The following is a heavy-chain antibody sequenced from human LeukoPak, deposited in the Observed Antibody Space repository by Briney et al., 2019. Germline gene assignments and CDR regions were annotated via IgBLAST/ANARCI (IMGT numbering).Heavy chain of an antibody. V-gene: IGHV3-48*04. D-gene: IGHD6-6*01. Sequence: GGSLRLSCAASGFTFSSYSMNWVRQAPGKGLEWVSYISSSSSTIYYADSVKGRFTISRDNAKNSLYLQMNSLRAEDTAEYYCARGIAARQIHYYYYMDVWGKGTTVTVSS. CDR1: GFTFSSYS. CDR3: ARGIAARQIHYYYYMDV. J-gene: IGHJ6*03. CDR2: ISSSSSTI.